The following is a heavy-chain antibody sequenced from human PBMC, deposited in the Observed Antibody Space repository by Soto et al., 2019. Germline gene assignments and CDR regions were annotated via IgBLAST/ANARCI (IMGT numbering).Heavy chain of an antibody. V-gene: IGHV4-31*03. CDR1: GASVNSGGYY. J-gene: IGHJ3*02. CDR2: IYFSGNT. Sequence: QVQLQESGPGLVKPSQTLSLTCTVSGASVNSGGYYWSWARQLPGKGPEWIGYIYFSGNTYYNPSLESRVSISLDTSQNQFSLKLSSVTAAATAVYYCAREVAAGGDAFDIWGQGTMVTVSS. D-gene: IGHD6-13*01. CDR3: AREVAAGGDAFDI.